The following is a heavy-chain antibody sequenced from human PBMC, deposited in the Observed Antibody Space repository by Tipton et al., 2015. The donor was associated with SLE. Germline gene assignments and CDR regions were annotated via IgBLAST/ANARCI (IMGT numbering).Heavy chain of an antibody. J-gene: IGHJ3*02. CDR1: GGSISTYY. D-gene: IGHD5-12*01. CDR3: ARYSGYDGFDI. Sequence: TLSLTCTVSGGSISTYYWSWIRQPPGKGLEWIGFIYTSGSTNYNPSLKSRVTISVDTSKNQFSLKLSSVTAADTAVYYCARYSGYDGFDIWGQGTMVTVSS. CDR2: IYTSGST. V-gene: IGHV4-4*09.